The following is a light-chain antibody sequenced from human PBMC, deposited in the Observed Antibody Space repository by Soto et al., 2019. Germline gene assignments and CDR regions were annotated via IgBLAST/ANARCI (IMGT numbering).Light chain of an antibody. Sequence: DIQMTQSPSSLSASVGDRVTITCRASQGISNYLAWYQQKPGKVPKLLIYAASTVQSGVPSRFSGGGSGTDFTLTISSLQPEDVATYYYQKYYSALWTFGQGTKVEIK. CDR1: QGISNY. CDR2: AAS. V-gene: IGKV1-27*01. J-gene: IGKJ1*01. CDR3: QKYYSALWT.